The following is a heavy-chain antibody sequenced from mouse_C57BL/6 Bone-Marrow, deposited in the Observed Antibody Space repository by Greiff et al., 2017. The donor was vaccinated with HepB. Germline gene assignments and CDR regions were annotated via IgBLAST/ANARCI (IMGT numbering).Heavy chain of an antibody. D-gene: IGHD3-3*01. CDR1: GYTFTNYW. CDR3: ARRGLWYFDV. J-gene: IGHJ1*03. Sequence: QVHVKQSGAELVRPGTSVKMSCKASGYTFTNYWIGWAKQRPGHGLEWIGDIYPGGGYTNYNEKFKGKATLTADKSSSTAYMQFSSLTSEDSAIYYCARRGLWYFDVWGTGTTVTVSS. CDR2: IYPGGGYT. V-gene: IGHV1-63*01.